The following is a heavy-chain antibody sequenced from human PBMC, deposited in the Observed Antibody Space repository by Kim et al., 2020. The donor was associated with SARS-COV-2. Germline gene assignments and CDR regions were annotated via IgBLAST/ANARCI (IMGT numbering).Heavy chain of an antibody. D-gene: IGHD3-22*01. J-gene: IGHJ6*02. V-gene: IGHV4-61*01. Sequence: SETLSLTCSVSGGSVSSPNYYWSWIRQPPGKGLEWIGYIYYNGNTNYNPALKSRVTISVDTSKNEFSLKLSSVTAADTAVYYCASGVDYDSSGQIYYYFGMDVWGQGTTVTVSS. CDR3: ASGVDYDSSGQIYYYFGMDV. CDR1: GGSVSSPNYY. CDR2: IYYNGNT.